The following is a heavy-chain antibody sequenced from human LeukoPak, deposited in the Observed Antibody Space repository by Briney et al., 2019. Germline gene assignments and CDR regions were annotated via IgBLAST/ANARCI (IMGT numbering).Heavy chain of an antibody. CDR3: AREGGWSSSWTVGFDP. CDR1: GYTFTSYD. D-gene: IGHD6-13*01. Sequence: GASVKVSCKASGYTFTSYDINWVRQATGQGLEWMGRIIPIFGTANYAQKFQGRVTITTDESTSTAYMELSSLRSEDTAVYYCAREGGWSSSWTVGFDPWGQGTLVTVSS. V-gene: IGHV1-69*05. CDR2: IIPIFGTA. J-gene: IGHJ5*02.